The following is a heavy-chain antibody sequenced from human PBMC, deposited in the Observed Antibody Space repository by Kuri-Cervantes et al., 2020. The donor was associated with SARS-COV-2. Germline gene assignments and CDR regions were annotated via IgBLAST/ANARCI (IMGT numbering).Heavy chain of an antibody. CDR2: ISSSSSSTI. D-gene: IGHD2-2*01. V-gene: IGHV3-48*01. CDR3: ARAEDIVAVPAAIDV. J-gene: IGHJ6*02. CDR1: GFTFSSYS. Sequence: GESLKISCAASGFTFSSYSMNWVRQAPGKGLEWVSYISSSSSSTIYYADSVKGRFTISRDNAKNSLYLQMNSLRAEDTAVYYCARAEDIVAVPAAIDVWGQGTTVTVSS.